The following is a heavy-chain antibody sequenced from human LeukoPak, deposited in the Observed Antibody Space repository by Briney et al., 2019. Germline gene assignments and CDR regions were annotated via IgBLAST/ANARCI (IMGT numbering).Heavy chain of an antibody. V-gene: IGHV3-30*15. CDR1: GFSFSSYT. CDR2: ISPDGSET. D-gene: IGHD2-2*01. J-gene: IGHJ4*01. CDR3: ARAFIALNSAALPDY. Sequence: GGSLRLSCAASGFSFSSYTMHWVRQAPGEGLEWVALISPDGSETHYADSVKGRFTISRDNSENTVFLQMSNLRAEDTALYYCARAFIALNSAALPDYWGHGILVTVSS.